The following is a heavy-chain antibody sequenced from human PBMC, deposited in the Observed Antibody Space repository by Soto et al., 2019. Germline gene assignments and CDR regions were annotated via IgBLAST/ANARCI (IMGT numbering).Heavy chain of an antibody. D-gene: IGHD1-26*01. V-gene: IGHV3-15*07. CDR2: IKSKTDGETT. J-gene: IGHJ5*02. Sequence: WGSMRLSCAASGFSFVSAWMNWARQAPGKGLEWVGHIKSKTDGETTDYAASVKGRFTISRDDSENILYLQMNSLDIEDTDMYYCTTLGASWGQGTHVTVSS. CDR3: TTLGAS. CDR1: GFSFVSAW.